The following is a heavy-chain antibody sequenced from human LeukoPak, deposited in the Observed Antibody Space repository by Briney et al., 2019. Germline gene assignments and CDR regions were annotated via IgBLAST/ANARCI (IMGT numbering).Heavy chain of an antibody. CDR1: GYTFTGYY. J-gene: IGHJ5*02. D-gene: IGHD2-2*01. CDR2: INPNSGGT. Sequence: ASVNVSCKASGYTFTGYYMHWVRQAPGQGLEWMGWINPNSGGTNYAQKFQGRVTITRDTSISTAYMELSRLRSDDTAVYYCARVIVVVPAASPGWFDPWGQGTLVTVSS. CDR3: ARVIVVVPAASPGWFDP. V-gene: IGHV1-2*02.